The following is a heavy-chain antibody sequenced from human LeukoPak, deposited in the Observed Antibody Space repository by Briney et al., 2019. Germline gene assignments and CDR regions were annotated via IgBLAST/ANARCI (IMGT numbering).Heavy chain of an antibody. CDR3: AREIGGSHRWRRNYYDGMDV. CDR2: ISSSGSTI. D-gene: IGHD3-16*02. V-gene: IGHV3-11*01. CDR1: GFTFSDYY. J-gene: IGHJ6*02. Sequence: PGGSLRLSCAASGFTFSDYYMSWVRQAPVKALEWVSYISSSGSTIYYADSVKGRFTISRDNAKNSLYLQMNSLRAEDTAVYYCAREIGGSHRWRRNYYDGMDVWGQGTTVTVSS.